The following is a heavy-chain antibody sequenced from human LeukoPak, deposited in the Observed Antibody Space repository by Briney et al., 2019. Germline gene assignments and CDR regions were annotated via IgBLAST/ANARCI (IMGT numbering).Heavy chain of an antibody. CDR2: IYYDGTNK. CDR3: ARDPGVQLERTGGNWFDP. CDR1: GFTFSSYG. J-gene: IGHJ5*02. D-gene: IGHD1-1*01. V-gene: IGHV3-33*01. Sequence: PGRSLRLSCAASGFTFSSYGMHWVRQAPGKGLEWVAIIYYDGTNKYYADSVKGRFTISRDNSKNTLYLQMNSLRAEDTAVYYCARDPGVQLERTGGNWFDPWGQGTLVTVSS.